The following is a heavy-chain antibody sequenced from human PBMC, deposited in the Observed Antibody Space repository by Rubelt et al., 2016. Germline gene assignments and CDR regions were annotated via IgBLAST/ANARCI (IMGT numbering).Heavy chain of an antibody. CDR2: INHSGST. J-gene: IGHJ6*02. V-gene: IGHV4-34*01. CDR3: ASSTTQFWSGYVNYYGMDV. CDR1: GGSFSGYY. D-gene: IGHD3-3*01. Sequence: QVQLQQWGAGLLKPSETLSLTCAVYGGSFSGYYWSWIRQPPGKGLEWIGEINHSGSTNYNPSLKSRVTISVDTSKNQFSLKLSCVTAADTAVYYCASSTTQFWSGYVNYYGMDVWGQGTTVTVSS.